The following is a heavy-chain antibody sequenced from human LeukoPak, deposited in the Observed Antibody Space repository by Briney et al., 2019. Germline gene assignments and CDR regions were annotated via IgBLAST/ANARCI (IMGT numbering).Heavy chain of an antibody. V-gene: IGHV3-23*01. Sequence: GGSLRLSRAASGFTFSSYAMSWVRQAPGKGLEWVLAISGSGGSAYYADSVKGRFTISRDNSKNTLYLQMNSLRAEDTAVYYCAKGDTAMVTGPYYYYYYGMDVWGQGTTVTVSS. CDR2: ISGSGGSA. CDR3: AKGDTAMVTGPYYYYYYGMDV. J-gene: IGHJ6*02. CDR1: GFTFSSYA. D-gene: IGHD5-18*01.